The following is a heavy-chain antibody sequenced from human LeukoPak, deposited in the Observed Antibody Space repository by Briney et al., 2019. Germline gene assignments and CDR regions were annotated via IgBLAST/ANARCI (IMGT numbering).Heavy chain of an antibody. D-gene: IGHD3-10*01. V-gene: IGHV4-34*01. Sequence: SETLSLTCAVYGGSFSGYYWSWIRQPPGKGLEWIGEINHSGSTNYNPSLKSRVTISVDTSKNQFSLKLSSVTAADTAVYYCARRVLWRGGARNNWFDPWGQGTLVTVSS. CDR1: GGSFSGYY. CDR3: ARRVLWRGGARNNWFDP. CDR2: INHSGST. J-gene: IGHJ5*02.